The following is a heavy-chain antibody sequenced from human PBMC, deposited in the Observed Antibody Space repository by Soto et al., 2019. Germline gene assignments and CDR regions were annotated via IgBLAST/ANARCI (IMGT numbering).Heavy chain of an antibody. J-gene: IGHJ4*02. CDR1: GYSFASYG. CDR3: ARGEYSSSSVDY. V-gene: IGHV1-18*01. Sequence: ASVKVSCKASGYSFASYGSSWVRQAPGQGLEWMGWISAYNGNTNYAQKLQGRVTMTTDTSTSTAYMELRSLRSDDTAVYYCARGEYSSSSVDYWGQGTLVTVSS. CDR2: ISAYNGNT. D-gene: IGHD6-6*01.